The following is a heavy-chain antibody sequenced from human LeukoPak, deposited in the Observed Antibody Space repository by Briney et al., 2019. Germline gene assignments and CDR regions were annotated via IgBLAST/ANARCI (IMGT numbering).Heavy chain of an antibody. CDR2: LSFSGETT. D-gene: IGHD3-10*01. CDR3: ARRSGSQPYYFDY. CDR1: GFTFSSYV. V-gene: IGHV3-23*01. Sequence: GGSLRLSCAASGFTFSSYVMSWVRQAPGKGLEWVSTLSFSGETTYYADSVKGRFTISRDNSKNTLYLQMSSLRVDDTAVYSCARRSGSQPYYFDYWGQGTLVTVSS. J-gene: IGHJ4*02.